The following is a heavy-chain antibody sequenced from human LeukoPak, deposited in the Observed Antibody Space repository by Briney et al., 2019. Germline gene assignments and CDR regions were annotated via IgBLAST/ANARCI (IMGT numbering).Heavy chain of an antibody. D-gene: IGHD3-3*01. CDR1: GFTFSSYS. CDR3: ARKYGNGCDPVDI. J-gene: IGHJ3*02. CDR2: ISSSSSYI. Sequence: GGSLRLSCAASGFTFSSYSMNWVRQAPGKGLEWVSSISSSSSYIYYADSVKGRFTISRDNAKNSLYLQMNSLRAEDTAVYYCARKYGNGCDPVDIWGQGTMVTVSS. V-gene: IGHV3-21*01.